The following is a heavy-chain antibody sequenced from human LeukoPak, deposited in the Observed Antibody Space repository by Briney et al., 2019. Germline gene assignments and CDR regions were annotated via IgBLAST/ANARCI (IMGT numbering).Heavy chain of an antibody. V-gene: IGHV4-59*01. CDR2: IGYRGST. Sequence: PSETLSLTCTVSGDSISSYYWSWIRQPPGKGLEWIAYIGYRGSTTYNPSLKSRVTISVDTSRNQFSLKLSSVTAADTAVYYCARSRSGYSYDHAAFDIWGQGTMVTVSS. J-gene: IGHJ3*02. CDR3: ARSRSGYSYDHAAFDI. D-gene: IGHD5-12*01. CDR1: GDSISSYY.